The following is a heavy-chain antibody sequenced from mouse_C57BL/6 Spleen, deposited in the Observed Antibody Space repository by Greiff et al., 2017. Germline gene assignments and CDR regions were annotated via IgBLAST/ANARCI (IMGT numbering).Heavy chain of an antibody. CDR1: GFTFSSYA. J-gene: IGHJ1*03. V-gene: IGHV5-4*01. CDR3: ARDPLYYGSSYVYFEV. CDR2: ISDGGSYT. Sequence: EVQLVESGGGLVKPGGSLKLSCAASGFTFSSYAMSWVRQTPEKRLEWVATISDGGSYTYYPDNVKGRFTISRDNAKNNLYLQMSHLKSEDTAMYYCARDPLYYGSSYVYFEVWGTGTTVTVSS. D-gene: IGHD1-1*01.